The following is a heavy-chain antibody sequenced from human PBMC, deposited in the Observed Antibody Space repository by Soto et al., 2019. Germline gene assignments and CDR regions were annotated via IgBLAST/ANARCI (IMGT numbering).Heavy chain of an antibody. J-gene: IGHJ4*02. Sequence: EVQLVESGGGLVQPGGSLRLSCAASGFTFSGSWMHWVRQAPGKGLVWVSRINGDGSGTSYADFVKGRFTISRDDAKNTLLLEMDGLRGEDTAGYYWARGIFGSGTAKGYWGQGTLVTVSS. D-gene: IGHD3-10*01. CDR2: INGDGSGT. CDR1: GFTFSGSW. V-gene: IGHV3-74*01. CDR3: ARGIFGSGTAKGY.